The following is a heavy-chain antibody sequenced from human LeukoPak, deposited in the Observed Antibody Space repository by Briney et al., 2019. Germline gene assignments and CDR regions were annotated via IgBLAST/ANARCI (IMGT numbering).Heavy chain of an antibody. Sequence: ASVKVSCKASGYTFTGYYMHWVRQAPGQGLEWMGWINPNSGGTNYAQKFQGRVAMTRDTSISTAYMELSRLRSDDTAVYYCARDLGFGYCSSTSCLDAFDIWGQGTMVTVSS. CDR2: INPNSGGT. J-gene: IGHJ3*02. CDR3: ARDLGFGYCSSTSCLDAFDI. CDR1: GYTFTGYY. V-gene: IGHV1-2*02. D-gene: IGHD2-2*01.